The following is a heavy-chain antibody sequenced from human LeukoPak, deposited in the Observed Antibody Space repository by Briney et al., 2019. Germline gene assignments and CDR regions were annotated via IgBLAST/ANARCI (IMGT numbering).Heavy chain of an antibody. J-gene: IGHJ4*02. CDR3: ARRYYYNLGSFPFDF. D-gene: IGHD3-10*01. V-gene: IGHV4-34*01. CDR1: GGPFSGYF. Sequence: PSETLSLTCAVSGGPFSGYFWRWIRQSSGKGLEWIGEIHNSGTTNYNPSLNSRVTISEDTSKNQFYLNLSSVTAADTAVYYCARRYYYNLGSFPFDFWGQGTLVTVSS. CDR2: IHNSGTT.